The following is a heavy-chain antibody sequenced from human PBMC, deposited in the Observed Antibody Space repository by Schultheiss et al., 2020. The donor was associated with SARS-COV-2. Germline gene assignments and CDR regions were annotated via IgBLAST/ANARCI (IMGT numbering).Heavy chain of an antibody. Sequence: SQTLSLTCTVSGGSISSGGYYWSWIRQHPGKGLEWIGYIYYSGSTYYNPSLKSRVTISVDTSKNQFSLKLSSVTAADTAVYYCARGWELLGYFDYWGQGTLVTVSS. V-gene: IGHV4-31*03. CDR3: ARGWELLGYFDY. J-gene: IGHJ4*02. CDR1: GGSISSGGYY. D-gene: IGHD1-26*01. CDR2: IYYSGST.